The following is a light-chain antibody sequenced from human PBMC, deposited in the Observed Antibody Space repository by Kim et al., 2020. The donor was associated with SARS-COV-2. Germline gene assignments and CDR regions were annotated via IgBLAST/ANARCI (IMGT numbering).Light chain of an antibody. J-gene: IGKJ1*01. V-gene: IGKV3-20*01. CDR3: QQYGSSPRT. Sequence: PGERATPSCRASQSVSSSYLAWYQQKPGQAPRLLIYGASSRATGIPDRFSGSGSGTDFTLTISRLEPEDFAVYYCQQYGSSPRTFGQGTKVDIK. CDR2: GAS. CDR1: QSVSSSY.